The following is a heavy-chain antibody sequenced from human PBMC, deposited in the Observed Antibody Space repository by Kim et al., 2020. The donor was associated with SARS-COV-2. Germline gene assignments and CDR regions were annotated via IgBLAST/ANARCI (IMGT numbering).Heavy chain of an antibody. CDR3: SRDLRTL. CDR1: GYTFTSYH. CDR2: INPNGGS. J-gene: IGHJ4*02. Sequence: ASVKVSCRASGYTFTSYHIHWVRQAPGQGLEWMGRINPNGGSDFAQTFQGRVTMTTDISISTVFMQLTRVTSDDTAVYYFSRDLRTLWGQGTLVAVSS. V-gene: IGHV1-2*06.